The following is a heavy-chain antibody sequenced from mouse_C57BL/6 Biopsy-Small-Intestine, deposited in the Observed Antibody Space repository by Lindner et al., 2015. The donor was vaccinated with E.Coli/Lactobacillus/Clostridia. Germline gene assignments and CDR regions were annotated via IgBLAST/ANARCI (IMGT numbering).Heavy chain of an antibody. CDR1: GGTSSTYA. V-gene: IGHV1-69*02. CDR2: IVPLLGT. J-gene: IGHJ3*01. D-gene: IGHD2-2*01. CDR3: AGNYGSGTHYAFDY. Sequence: SVKVSCKASGGTSSTYAISWVRQAPGQGLEWMGRIVPLLGTLHYAQSFQGRVTITADKSTDTVYMDLSSLRSDDTALYYCAGNYGSGTHYAFDYWGQGTLVTVS.